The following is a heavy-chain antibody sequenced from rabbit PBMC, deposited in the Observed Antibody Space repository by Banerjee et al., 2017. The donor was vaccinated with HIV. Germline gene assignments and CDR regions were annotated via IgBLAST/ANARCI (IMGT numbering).Heavy chain of an antibody. CDR2: MHTGSGNT. D-gene: IGHD6-1*01. CDR3: ARGDYSYRWNL. Sequence: QSLKESGGDLVKPGASLTLTCTASGFSFTSSYYMCWVRQAPGKGLEWIGCMHTGSGNTYYASWAKGRFTISKTSSTTVTLRMTSLTAADTATYFCARGDYSYRWNLWGPGTLVTVS. CDR1: GFSFTSSYY. V-gene: IGHV1S40*01. J-gene: IGHJ4*01.